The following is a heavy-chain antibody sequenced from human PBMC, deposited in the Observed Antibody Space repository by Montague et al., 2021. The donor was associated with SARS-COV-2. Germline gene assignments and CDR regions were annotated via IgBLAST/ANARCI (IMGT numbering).Heavy chain of an antibody. Sequence: SETLSLTCAVYGGSFSGYYWSWIRQPPGKGLEWIGEVKDSGSTNYIPSLKSRVAISVDTSKNQFSLKLRSVTAADTAVYYCARDPSRQPLLYPIGDYYYGMDVWGQGTTVTVSS. D-gene: IGHD2-2*02. J-gene: IGHJ6*02. V-gene: IGHV4-34*01. CDR3: ARDPSRQPLLYPIGDYYYGMDV. CDR2: VKDSGST. CDR1: GGSFSGYY.